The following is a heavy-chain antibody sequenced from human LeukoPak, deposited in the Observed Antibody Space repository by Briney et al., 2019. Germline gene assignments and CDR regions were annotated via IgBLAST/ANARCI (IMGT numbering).Heavy chain of an antibody. CDR2: IKQDGSEK. D-gene: IGHD5-12*01. J-gene: IGHJ4*02. V-gene: IGHV3-7*01. Sequence: GGSLRLSCAASGFTSSSYWMSWVRQAPGKGLEWVANIKQDGSEKYYVDSVKGRFTISRDNAKNSLYLQMNSLRAEDTAVYYCARVCDSGYDFVGGPEYYFDYWGQGTLVTVSS. CDR3: ARVCDSGYDFVGGPEYYFDY. CDR1: GFTSSSYW.